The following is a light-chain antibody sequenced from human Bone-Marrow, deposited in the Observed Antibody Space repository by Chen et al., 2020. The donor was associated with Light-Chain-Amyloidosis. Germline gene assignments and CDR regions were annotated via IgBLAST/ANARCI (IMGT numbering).Light chain of an antibody. V-gene: IGLV2-14*01. CDR3: ASDTLWYNWV. CDR1: SSDVGTYKY. CDR2: EVS. J-gene: IGLJ3*02. Sequence: QSALTQPASVSGSPGQSITISCTGTSSDVGTYKYVSWFQHSPGNAPKLLIYEVSNRRSGVSTRFSGTTSGTSAPLSLCGLRAEDAADDSCASDTLWYNWVCGGGTKVTV.